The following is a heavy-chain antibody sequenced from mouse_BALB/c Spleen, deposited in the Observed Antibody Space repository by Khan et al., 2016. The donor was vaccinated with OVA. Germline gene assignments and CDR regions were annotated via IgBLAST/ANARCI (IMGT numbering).Heavy chain of an antibody. CDR1: GYTFTDYY. CDR2: ISPGSGDT. D-gene: IGHD1-2*01. J-gene: IGHJ3*01. V-gene: IGHV1-77*01. CDR3: ARRNYFGYTFAY. Sequence: QVQLQQSGAELARPGASVKLSCKASGYTFTDYYINWVKQRTGQGLEWIGEISPGSGDTYYNEKFQGKATLTAAKSSTTAYMQLSSLTSEASAVYFCARRNYFGYTFAYWGQGTLVTVSA.